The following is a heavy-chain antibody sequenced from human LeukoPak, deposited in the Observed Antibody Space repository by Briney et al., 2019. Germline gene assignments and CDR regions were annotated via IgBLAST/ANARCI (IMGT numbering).Heavy chain of an antibody. Sequence: SETLSLTCSVSGGSISSDYWNWIRQPPGKGLEWIGYIHYSGTTIYNPSLKSRVTISVDTSKNRFALRLSSVTAADTAVYYCAKEIEVAGTNWFDPWGQGALVTVSS. J-gene: IGHJ5*02. CDR1: GGSISSDY. CDR3: AKEIEVAGTNWFDP. V-gene: IGHV4-59*01. D-gene: IGHD6-19*01. CDR2: IHYSGTT.